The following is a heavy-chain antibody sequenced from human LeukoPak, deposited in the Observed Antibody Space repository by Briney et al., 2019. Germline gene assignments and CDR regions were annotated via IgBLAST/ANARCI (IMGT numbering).Heavy chain of an antibody. J-gene: IGHJ4*02. V-gene: IGHV4-39*07. CDR1: GGSISRSNYY. CDR3: ARDVVAAPGTWDY. Sequence: SETLSLTCTVSGGSISRSNYYWGWIRKPPGKGLEWIGSMFYSGSAYYNPSLESRVTMSVDTSKNQFSLKLSSVTAADTAVYYCARDVVAAPGTWDYWGQGTLVTVSS. CDR2: MFYSGSA. D-gene: IGHD6-13*01.